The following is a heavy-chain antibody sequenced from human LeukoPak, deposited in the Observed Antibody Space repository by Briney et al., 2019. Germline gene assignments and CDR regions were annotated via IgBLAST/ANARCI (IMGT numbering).Heavy chain of an antibody. Sequence: SQTLSLTCTVPGGSISSGGYSWSWIRQHPGKGLEWIGYIYYSGSTYYNPSLKSRVTISVDTSKNQFSLKLSSVTAADTAVYYCASGGRIQLWEYYFDYWGQGTLVTVSS. D-gene: IGHD5-18*01. J-gene: IGHJ4*02. CDR1: GGSISSGGYS. V-gene: IGHV4-31*03. CDR3: ASGGRIQLWEYYFDY. CDR2: IYYSGST.